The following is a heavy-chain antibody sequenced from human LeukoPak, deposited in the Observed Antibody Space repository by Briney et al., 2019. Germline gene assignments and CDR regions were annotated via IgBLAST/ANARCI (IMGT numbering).Heavy chain of an antibody. Sequence: ASVKVSCKPSGYTFTNYAIHWVRQAPGQRLEWMGWINAGKGETKYSQKFQGRVTITRDTSASTAYMELSGLRSEDTAVYYCARGFFEVVDSWGQGTLVTVSS. D-gene: IGHD3-3*01. J-gene: IGHJ5*01. V-gene: IGHV1-3*01. CDR1: GYTFTNYA. CDR2: INAGKGET. CDR3: ARGFFEVVDS.